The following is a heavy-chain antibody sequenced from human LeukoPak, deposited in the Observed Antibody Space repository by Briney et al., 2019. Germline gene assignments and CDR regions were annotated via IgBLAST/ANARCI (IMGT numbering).Heavy chain of an antibody. D-gene: IGHD2-8*01. J-gene: IGHJ3*02. Sequence: SETLSFTGTVSGGSISSYYWSWIRQPAGKGLEWIGRIYTSGSTNYNPSLKSRVTMSVDTSKNKSSLQLSSVTAADTALYYCARRMAFDIWGQGTMVTVSS. CDR1: GGSISSYY. CDR2: IYTSGST. V-gene: IGHV4-4*07. CDR3: ARRMAFDI.